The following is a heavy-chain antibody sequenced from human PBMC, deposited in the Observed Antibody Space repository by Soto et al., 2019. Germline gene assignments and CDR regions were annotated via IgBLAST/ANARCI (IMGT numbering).Heavy chain of an antibody. CDR1: GDTFSTYP. CDR2: TIPILDIT. CDR3: ARGGDGSGSESVFAI. V-gene: IGHV1-69*02. D-gene: IGHD3-22*01. Sequence: QVQLVQSGAVVKKPGSSMKVSCKTSGDTFSTYPITWVRQAPGQGLEWMGRTIPILDITEYAQKFQGRVSITADKSTTTAYLELSSLTFEDTAVYYCARGGDGSGSESVFAIWGQGTMVTVSS. J-gene: IGHJ3*02.